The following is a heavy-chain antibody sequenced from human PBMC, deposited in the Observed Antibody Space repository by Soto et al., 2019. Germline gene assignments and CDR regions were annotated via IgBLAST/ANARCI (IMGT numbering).Heavy chain of an antibody. J-gene: IGHJ4*02. D-gene: IGHD5-18*01. CDR1: GFTFSSYG. CDR2: ISYDGSNK. V-gene: IGHV3-30*03. Sequence: PXXSLRLAFAASGFTFSSYGMHWVLQAPGKGLEWVAFISYDGSNKYYADSVKGRFTISRDNSKNTLYLQMNSPRAEDTAVYYCATHTAMVNFFGYWGQGTLVTVSS. CDR3: ATHTAMVNFFGY.